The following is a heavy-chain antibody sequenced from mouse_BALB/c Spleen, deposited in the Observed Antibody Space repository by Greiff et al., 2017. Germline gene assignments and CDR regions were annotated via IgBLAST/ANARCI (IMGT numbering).Heavy chain of an antibody. CDR3: ARGGYYFAY. V-gene: IGHV5-9-4*01. Sequence: EVKLMESGGGLVKPGGSLKLSCAASGFTFSSYAMSWVRQSPEKRLEWVAEISSGGSYTYYPDTVTGRFTISRDNAKNTLYLEMSSLRSEDTAMYYCARGGYYFAYWGQGTLVTVSA. CDR1: GFTFSSYA. J-gene: IGHJ3*01. D-gene: IGHD2-12*01. CDR2: ISSGGSYT.